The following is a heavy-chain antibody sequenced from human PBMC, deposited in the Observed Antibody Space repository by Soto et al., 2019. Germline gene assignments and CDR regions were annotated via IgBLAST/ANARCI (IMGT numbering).Heavy chain of an antibody. J-gene: IGHJ4*02. D-gene: IGHD3-22*01. CDR2: ICDGGGTT. CDR3: AKNPGYYYDSTGYHFDY. Sequence: GGSLRLSCAASGFTFSSYGMHWVRQAPGKGLEWVSVICDGGGTTCYADSVKGRFTISRDNSKNTLYLQMNSLRAEDTAVYYCAKNPGYYYDSTGYHFDYWGQGTLVTVSS. V-gene: IGHV3-NL1*01. CDR1: GFTFSSYG.